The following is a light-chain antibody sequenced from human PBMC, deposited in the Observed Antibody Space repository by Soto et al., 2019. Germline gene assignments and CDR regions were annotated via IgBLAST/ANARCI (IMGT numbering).Light chain of an antibody. CDR2: GAS. V-gene: IGKV3-15*01. Sequence: EIVMTQSPATLSVSPGERATRSCRASQTVSSNLAWYQHKPGQAPRLLIYGASTRATGVPARFSGSGSGTEFTLTISSLQSEDFAVYYCQQYDNWPPITFGQGTRLEI. CDR3: QQYDNWPPIT. J-gene: IGKJ5*01. CDR1: QTVSSN.